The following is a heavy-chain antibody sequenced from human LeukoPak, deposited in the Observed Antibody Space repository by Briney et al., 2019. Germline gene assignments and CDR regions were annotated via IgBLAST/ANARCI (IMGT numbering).Heavy chain of an antibody. V-gene: IGHV4-34*01. Sequence: PSETLSLTCAVYGGPFSGYYWSWIRQPPGKGLEWIGEINHSGSTNYNPSLKSRVTISVDTSKNQFSLKLSSVTAADTAVYYCARGRAIAVAGITWRTYYYYGMDVWGQGTTVTVSS. CDR2: INHSGST. J-gene: IGHJ6*02. CDR1: GGPFSGYY. D-gene: IGHD6-19*01. CDR3: ARGRAIAVAGITWRTYYYYGMDV.